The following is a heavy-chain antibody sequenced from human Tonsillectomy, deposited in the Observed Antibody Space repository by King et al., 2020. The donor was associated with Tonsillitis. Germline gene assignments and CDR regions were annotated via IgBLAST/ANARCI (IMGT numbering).Heavy chain of an antibody. J-gene: IGHJ4*02. Sequence: QLQESGPGLVKPSQTLSLTCTVSGGSISSGDYYWSWIRQPPGKGLEWIGYIFYSGRTHYNPSLKSRVTISVDTSKNQFSLKLSSVTAADTAVYYCARHTIFGVVDYWGQGTLVTVSS. CDR3: ARHTIFGVVDY. V-gene: IGHV4-30-4*01. CDR1: GGSISSGDYY. D-gene: IGHD3-3*01. CDR2: IFYSGRT.